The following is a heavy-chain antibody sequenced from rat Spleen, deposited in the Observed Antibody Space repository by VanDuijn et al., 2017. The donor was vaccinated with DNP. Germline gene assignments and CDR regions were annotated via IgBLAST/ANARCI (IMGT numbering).Heavy chain of an antibody. CDR1: GFIFSDYY. V-gene: IGHV5-22*01. Sequence: EVQLGESGGGLVQPGRSLKLSCATSGFIFSDYYMAWVRQAPTKGLAWVAYINYDGGRAFYGDSVRGRFTISRDNAKSTLYLQMNSLRSEDMATYYCARHVLPLRVWDYWGQGVMVTVSS. CDR2: INYDGGRA. CDR3: ARHVLPLRVWDY. J-gene: IGHJ2*01. D-gene: IGHD1-4*01.